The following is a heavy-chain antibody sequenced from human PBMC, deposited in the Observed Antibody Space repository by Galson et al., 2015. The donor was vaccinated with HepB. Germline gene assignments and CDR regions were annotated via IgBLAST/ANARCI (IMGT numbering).Heavy chain of an antibody. D-gene: IGHD6-13*01. CDR3: VRVEGAAGTGWFDA. Sequence: SLRLSCAASGLTFSNYWMHWVRQVPGKGLVWVSRVNRDGSNTVYADSVRGRFTISRDNAKNTVYLQLNSLRAEDTALYYCVRVEGAAGTGWFDAWDQGTLVTVSS. CDR2: VNRDGSNT. V-gene: IGHV3-74*01. CDR1: GLTFSNYW. J-gene: IGHJ5*02.